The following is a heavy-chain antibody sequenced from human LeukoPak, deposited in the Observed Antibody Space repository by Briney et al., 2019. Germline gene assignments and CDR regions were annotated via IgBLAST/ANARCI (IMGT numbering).Heavy chain of an antibody. V-gene: IGHV4-31*03. Sequence: SQTLSLTCTVSGGSISSGGYYWSWIRQHPGKGLEWIGYIYYSGSTYYNPSLKSRVTISVDTSKNQFSLKLSSVTAAGTAVYYCAREPYSSGYYFDYWGQGTLVTVSS. CDR3: AREPYSSGYYFDY. CDR2: IYYSGST. CDR1: GGSISSGGYY. J-gene: IGHJ4*02. D-gene: IGHD3-22*01.